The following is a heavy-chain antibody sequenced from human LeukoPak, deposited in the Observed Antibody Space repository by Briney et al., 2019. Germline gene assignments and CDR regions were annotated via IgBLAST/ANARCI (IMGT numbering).Heavy chain of an antibody. CDR2: INTYNGNT. CDR1: GYNFDKFG. D-gene: IGHD3-16*02. CDR3: ARDSPATFGGVIAP. Sequence: GASVKVSCKASGYNFDKFGIAWVRQAPGQGLEWMGWINTYNGNTKYAHQIQGRVTMTTDTSTSTVYMELRSLRSDDTAVYYCARDSPATFGGVIAPWGQGTLVTVSS. J-gene: IGHJ5*02. V-gene: IGHV1-18*01.